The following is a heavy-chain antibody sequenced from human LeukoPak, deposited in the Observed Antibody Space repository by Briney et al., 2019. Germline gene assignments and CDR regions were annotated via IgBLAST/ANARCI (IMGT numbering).Heavy chain of an antibody. CDR3: AKDRPFFDC. J-gene: IGHJ4*02. CDR1: GFPFSSYA. CDR2: SSSGGST. Sequence: GGSLRLSCAASGFPFSSYAMSWVRQAPGKGLEWVSASSSGGSTYYADSVKGRFTISRDSSKNTLYLRMNSLRAEDTAVYYCAKDRPFFDCWGQGTLVTVSS. V-gene: IGHV3-23*01.